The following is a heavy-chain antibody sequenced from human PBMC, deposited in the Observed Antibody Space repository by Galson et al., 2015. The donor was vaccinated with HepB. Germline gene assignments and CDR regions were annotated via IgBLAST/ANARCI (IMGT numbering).Heavy chain of an antibody. CDR1: GFGFDTHA. D-gene: IGHD5-18*01. J-gene: IGHJ5*01. V-gene: IGHV3-23*01. Sequence: SLRLSCAASGFGFDTHAMRWVRQAPGKGLEWISGISGNADSTFYGDSVKGRFTVSRDNSKNILFLQMNSLRAEDTGLYFCAKGYGLFDSWGQGILVTVSS. CDR2: ISGNADST. CDR3: AKGYGLFDS.